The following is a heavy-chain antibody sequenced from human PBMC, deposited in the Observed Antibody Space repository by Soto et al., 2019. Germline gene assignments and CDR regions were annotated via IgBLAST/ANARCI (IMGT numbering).Heavy chain of an antibody. CDR3: AKDQGSSWYLDAFDI. D-gene: IGHD6-13*01. CDR1: GFTFSSYA. V-gene: IGHV3-23*01. Sequence: GGSLRLSCVASGFTFSSYAMSWVRQAPGKGLEWVSAISGSGGSTYYADSVKGRFTISRDNSKNTLYLQMNSLRAEDTAVYYCAKDQGSSWYLDAFDIWGQGTMVTVSS. J-gene: IGHJ3*02. CDR2: ISGSGGST.